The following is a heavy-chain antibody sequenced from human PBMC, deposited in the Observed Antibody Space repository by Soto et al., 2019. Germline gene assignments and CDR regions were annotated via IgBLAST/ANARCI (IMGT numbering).Heavy chain of an antibody. V-gene: IGHV4-39*01. CDR1: GGSISTSSYF. J-gene: IGHJ4*02. CDR2: VHHSGSA. D-gene: IGHD3-10*01. Sequence: RSLTCSVSGGSISTSSYFWGWIRQPPGKGLEWVGAVHHSGSANYRSSLQSRVTISVDTSQNQFSLRLRSVTAADTAVYYCARHRWGSGSYSGLLDFWGQGALVTVSS. CDR3: ARHRWGSGSYSGLLDF.